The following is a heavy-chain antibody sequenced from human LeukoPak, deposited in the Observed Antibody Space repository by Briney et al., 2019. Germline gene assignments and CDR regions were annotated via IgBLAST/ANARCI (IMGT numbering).Heavy chain of an antibody. CDR2: ISTSSGTI. J-gene: IGHJ6*03. Sequence: PGESLRLSCAASGSTFSSYSMSWVRQAPGKGLEWVSYISTSSGTIYYADSVRGRFTISRDNAKNSLYLQMNSLRAEDTAVYYCARAIGVRGIISSYYMDVWGKGTTVTVSS. CDR1: GSTFSSYS. V-gene: IGHV3-48*01. D-gene: IGHD3-10*01. CDR3: ARAIGVRGIISSYYMDV.